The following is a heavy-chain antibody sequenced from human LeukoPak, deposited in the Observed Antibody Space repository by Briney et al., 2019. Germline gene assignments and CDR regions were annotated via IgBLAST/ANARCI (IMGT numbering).Heavy chain of an antibody. D-gene: IGHD3-3*01. CDR3: TRRSRRYYDFWSGYPDY. Sequence: GGSLRLSCAASGFTFSSYAMNWVRQAPGKGLEWVSAVRGSDAGTSYADSVKGRFTISRDNSKNTLYLQMNSLKTEDTAVYYCTRRSRRYYDFWSGYPDYWGQGTLVTVSS. CDR1: GFTFSSYA. V-gene: IGHV3-23*01. J-gene: IGHJ4*02. CDR2: VRGSDAGT.